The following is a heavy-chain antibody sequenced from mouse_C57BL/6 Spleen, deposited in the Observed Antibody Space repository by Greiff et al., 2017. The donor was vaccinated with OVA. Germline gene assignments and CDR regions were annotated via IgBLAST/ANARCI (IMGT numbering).Heavy chain of an antibody. Sequence: VKLMESGPGLVQPSQSLSITCTVSGFSLTSYGVHWVRQSPGKGLEWLGVIWSGGSTYYNTAFISKLSISKDNAKSQVFFKMNSLQADDTAIYYCARRGTVVAGAMDYWGQGTSVTVSS. CDR3: ARRGTVVAGAMDY. J-gene: IGHJ4*01. CDR2: IWSGGST. CDR1: GFSLTSYG. V-gene: IGHV2-2*01. D-gene: IGHD1-1*01.